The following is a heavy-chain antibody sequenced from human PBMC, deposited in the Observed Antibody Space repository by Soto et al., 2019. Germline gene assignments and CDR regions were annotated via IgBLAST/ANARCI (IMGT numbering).Heavy chain of an antibody. CDR1: GFTFSSYG. J-gene: IGHJ4*02. V-gene: IGHV3-33*01. D-gene: IGHD6-19*01. CDR2: IWYDGSNK. Sequence: QVQLVESGGGVVQPGRSLRLSCAASGFTFSSYGMHWVRQAPGKGLEWVAVIWYDGSNKYYADSVKGRFTISRDNSKNTLYLQMNCLRAEDTAVYYCAREQSIAVAGTYYFDYWGQGTLVTVSS. CDR3: AREQSIAVAGTYYFDY.